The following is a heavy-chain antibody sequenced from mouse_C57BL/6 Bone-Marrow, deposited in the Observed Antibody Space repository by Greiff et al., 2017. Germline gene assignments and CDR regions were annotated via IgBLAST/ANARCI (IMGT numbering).Heavy chain of an antibody. D-gene: IGHD6-5*01. Sequence: EAGGGLVQPKGSLKLSCAASGFSFNTYAMNWVRQAPGKGLEWVARIRSKSNNYATYYADSVKDRFTISRDDSESMLYLQMNNLKTEDTAMYYCVSLYYYAMDYWGQGTSVTVSS. V-gene: IGHV10-1*01. CDR3: VSLYYYAMDY. J-gene: IGHJ4*01. CDR2: IRSKSNNYAT. CDR1: GFSFNTYA.